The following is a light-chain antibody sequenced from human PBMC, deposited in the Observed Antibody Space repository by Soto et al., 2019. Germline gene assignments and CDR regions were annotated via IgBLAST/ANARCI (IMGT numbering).Light chain of an antibody. Sequence: DIQMTQSPSSLSASVGDRVTITCRASQMMGRYLNWYHQKAGRAPKLLISAASNLQTGVPSRFSGSGSGTEFTLTISSLRPEDFGTYYCQQSYSTPWTFGQGTKVDIK. J-gene: IGKJ1*01. CDR3: QQSYSTPWT. CDR1: QMMGRY. V-gene: IGKV1-39*01. CDR2: AAS.